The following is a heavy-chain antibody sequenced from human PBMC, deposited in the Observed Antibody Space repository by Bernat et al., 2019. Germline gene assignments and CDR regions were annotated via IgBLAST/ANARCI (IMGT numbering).Heavy chain of an antibody. CDR2: INPDGSAR. CDR3: ARDRAYSCFDY. Sequence: EVQLLESGGALAQPGGSLRLSCAGSGFSFSDSWMTWVRQTPGKGLERVAGINPDGSARSYVDSVKGRFTISRDNAKSSVDLQMDNLRADDSAVYFCARDRAYSCFDYWGQGTLVTVSS. CDR1: GFSFSDSW. D-gene: IGHD3-16*01. J-gene: IGHJ4*02. V-gene: IGHV3-7*01.